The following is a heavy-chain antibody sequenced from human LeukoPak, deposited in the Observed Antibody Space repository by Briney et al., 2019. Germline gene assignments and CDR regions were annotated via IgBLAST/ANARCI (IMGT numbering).Heavy chain of an antibody. D-gene: IGHD7-27*01. CDR2: IFTAGGA. V-gene: IGHV4-4*07. Sequence: SETLSLTCTVSGGSIGTYYWSWIRQPAGKGLEWIGRIFTAGGANYNPSLKSRVTMSLDTSKNLFSLKLNSVTAADTAVYYCVRDGPSWGLLWGQGALVTVSS. CDR1: GGSIGTYY. J-gene: IGHJ4*02. CDR3: VRDGPSWGLL.